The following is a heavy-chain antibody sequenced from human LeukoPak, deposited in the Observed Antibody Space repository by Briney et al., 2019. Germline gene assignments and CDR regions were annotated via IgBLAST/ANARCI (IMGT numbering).Heavy chain of an antibody. V-gene: IGHV3-21*04. CDR1: AFIFSGHW. D-gene: IGHD1-20*01. CDR2: ISSSSSYI. CDR3: ARRRYNWNAIDY. Sequence: PGGSLRLSCEGSAFIFSGHWMNWVRQTPGKGLEWVSSISSSSSYIYYADSVKGRITISRDNAKNSLYLQMNSLRAEDTAVYYCARRRYNWNAIDYWGQGTLVTVSS. J-gene: IGHJ4*02.